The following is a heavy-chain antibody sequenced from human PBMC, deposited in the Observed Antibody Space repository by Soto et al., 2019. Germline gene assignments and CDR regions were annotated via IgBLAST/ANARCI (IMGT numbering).Heavy chain of an antibody. V-gene: IGHV3-23*01. D-gene: IGHD2-2*03. CDR1: GVTFNTYS. CDR2: MRGSDGST. Sequence: EVQLLESGGGLVQPGGSLRLSCAASGVTFNTYSLSWVRQAPGKGLEWVSTMRGSDGSTYYADSVRGRFAISRDNSKNTLFMQMNSLRAEDTALYYCAMEALSGYYYFDYWAREPWSPSPQ. J-gene: IGHJ4*02. CDR3: AMEALSGYYYFDY.